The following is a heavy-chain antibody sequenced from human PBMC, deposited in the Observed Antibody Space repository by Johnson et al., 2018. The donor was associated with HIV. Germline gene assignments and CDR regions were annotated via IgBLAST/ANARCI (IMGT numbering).Heavy chain of an antibody. CDR1: GFTFSNAW. Sequence: VQLVESGGGLVQPGGSLRLSCAASGFTFSNAWMSWVRQAPGKGLEWVGRIKSKTDGGTTDYAAPVKGRFTISRDDSKNTLYLQMNSLKTEDTAVYYCTSYFSYSSSWYLGVNAFDIWGQGTMVTVSS. V-gene: IGHV3-15*01. CDR3: TSYFSYSSSWYLGVNAFDI. D-gene: IGHD6-13*01. J-gene: IGHJ3*02. CDR2: IKSKTDGGTT.